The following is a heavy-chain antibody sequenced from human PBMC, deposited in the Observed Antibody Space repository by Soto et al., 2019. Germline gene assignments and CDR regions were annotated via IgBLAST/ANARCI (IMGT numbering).Heavy chain of an antibody. CDR3: TTYCSGGSCYSYAFDI. CDR1: GFTFGDYA. CDR2: IRSKAYGGTT. D-gene: IGHD2-15*01. J-gene: IGHJ3*02. V-gene: IGHV3-49*03. Sequence: PGGSLRLSCTASGFTFGDYAMSWFRQAPGKGLEWVGFIRSKAYGGTTEYAASVKGRFTISRDDSKSIAYLQMNSLKTEDTAVYYCTTYCSGGSCYSYAFDIWGQGTMVT.